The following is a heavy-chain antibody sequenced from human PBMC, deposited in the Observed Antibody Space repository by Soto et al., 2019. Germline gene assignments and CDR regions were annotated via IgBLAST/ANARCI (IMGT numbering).Heavy chain of an antibody. D-gene: IGHD6-19*01. CDR3: ARGLFSSGWYSYFDP. J-gene: IGHJ5*02. CDR2: IYYSGST. V-gene: IGHV4-31*03. CDR1: GDSISSGGYY. Sequence: PSETLSLTCTVSGDSISSGGYYWTWIRQHPGRGLEWIGYIYYSGSTYYNPSLESRVSMSVDTSKSQFSLQLTSVTAADTAVYYCARGLFSSGWYSYFDPWGQGTPVTVSS.